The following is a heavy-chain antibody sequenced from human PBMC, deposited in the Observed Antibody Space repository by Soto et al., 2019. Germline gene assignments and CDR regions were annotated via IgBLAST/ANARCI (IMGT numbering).Heavy chain of an antibody. V-gene: IGHV4-61*01. CDR1: GGSVSSGSYY. CDR2: IYYSGST. Sequence: QVQLQESGPGLVKPSETLSLTCTVSGGSVSSGSYYWSWIRQPPGKGLEWIAYIYYSGSTNYNPPLKIRVTISVDTSKIQFSLKLSSVTAADTAVYYCARELDYGDYEERPTNWFDPWGQGTLVTVSS. J-gene: IGHJ5*02. D-gene: IGHD4-17*01. CDR3: ARELDYGDYEERPTNWFDP.